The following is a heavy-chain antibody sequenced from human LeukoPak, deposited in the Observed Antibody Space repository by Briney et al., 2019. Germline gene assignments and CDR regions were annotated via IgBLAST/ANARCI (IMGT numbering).Heavy chain of an antibody. V-gene: IGHV1-8*03. D-gene: IGHD3-16*01. CDR3: ARGGGTSEVYYYYYYMDV. CDR1: GYTFTSYD. J-gene: IGHJ6*03. CDR2: VNPNSGNT. Sequence: ASVKVSCKASGYTFTSYDINWVRQATGQGLEWMGWVNPNSGNTGYAQKFQGRVTITRNTSISTAYMELSSLRSEDTAVCYCARGGGTSEVYYYYYYMDVWGKGTTVTVSS.